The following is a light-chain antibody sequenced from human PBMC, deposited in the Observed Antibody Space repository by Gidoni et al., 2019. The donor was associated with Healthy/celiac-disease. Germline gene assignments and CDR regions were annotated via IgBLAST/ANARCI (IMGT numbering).Light chain of an antibody. CDR3: QQYYRTLN. CDR2: WAS. CDR1: QSVLYSYNNKNY. V-gene: IGKV4-1*01. Sequence: DLVMPQSPDSLAVSLGERATINCKSSQSVLYSYNNKNYLAWYQQKPGQPPKLLIYWASTREAGVPDRFSGSGSGTDFTLTISSLQAEDVAVYYCQQYYRTLNFXGXTKVE. J-gene: IGKJ4*01.